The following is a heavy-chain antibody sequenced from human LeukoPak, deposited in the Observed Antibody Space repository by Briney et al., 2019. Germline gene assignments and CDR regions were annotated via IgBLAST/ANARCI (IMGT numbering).Heavy chain of an antibody. CDR3: ARAYCTTTSCYGRYFDY. J-gene: IGHJ4*02. CDR1: GYSISSGYY. V-gene: IGHV4-38-2*01. Sequence: PSETLSLTCAVPGYSISSGYYWGWIRQPPGEGLEWIGSIYHGGSTYYNPSLKSRVTMSVDTSKNQFSLKLSSVTAADTAVYYCARAYCTTTSCYGRYFDYWGQGTLVTVSS. CDR2: IYHGGST. D-gene: IGHD2-2*01.